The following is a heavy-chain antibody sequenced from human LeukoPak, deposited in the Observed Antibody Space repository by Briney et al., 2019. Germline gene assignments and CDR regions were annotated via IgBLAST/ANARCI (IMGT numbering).Heavy chain of an antibody. Sequence: QPGGSLLLSCAASGFTFSSYAMSWVRPAPGKGLEWVSAISGSGGSTYYADSVKGRFTISRDNSKNTLYLQMNSLRAEDTAVYYCAKDPGYCSGGSCYYFDYWGQGTLVTVSS. CDR1: GFTFSSYA. CDR2: ISGSGGST. CDR3: AKDPGYCSGGSCYYFDY. D-gene: IGHD2-15*01. J-gene: IGHJ4*02. V-gene: IGHV3-23*01.